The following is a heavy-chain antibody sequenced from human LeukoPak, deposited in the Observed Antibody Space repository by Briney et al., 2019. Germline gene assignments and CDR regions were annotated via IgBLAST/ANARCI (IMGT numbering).Heavy chain of an antibody. J-gene: IGHJ4*02. Sequence: SVTVSCKASGYTFTSYDINWVRQAPGQGLEWMGRIIPIFGIANYAQKFQGRVTITADKSTSTAYMELSSLRSEDTAVYYCARDTGYSSGWYNYWGQGTLVTVSS. V-gene: IGHV1-69*04. D-gene: IGHD6-19*01. CDR3: ARDTGYSSGWYNY. CDR2: IIPIFGIA. CDR1: GYTFTSYD.